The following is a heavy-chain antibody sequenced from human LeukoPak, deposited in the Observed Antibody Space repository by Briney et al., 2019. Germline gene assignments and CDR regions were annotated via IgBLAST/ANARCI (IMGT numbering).Heavy chain of an antibody. CDR1: GGSISSSSYY. D-gene: IGHD3-16*01. V-gene: IGHV4-39*01. J-gene: IGHJ4*02. Sequence: SETLSLTCTVSGGSISSSSYYWGWIRQPPRKGLEWIGSIYYSGSTYYNPSLKSRVTISVDTSKNQFSLKLSSVTAADTAVYYCARQMDDYVWGSYAFDYWGLGTLVTVSS. CDR2: IYYSGST. CDR3: ARQMDDYVWGSYAFDY.